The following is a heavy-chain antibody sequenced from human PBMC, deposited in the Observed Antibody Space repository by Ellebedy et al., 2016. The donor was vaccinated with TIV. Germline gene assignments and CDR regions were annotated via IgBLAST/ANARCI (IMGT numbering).Heavy chain of an antibody. Sequence: MPSETLSLTCTDSGGSISSYYWSWIRQPPGKGLEWIGYIYYSGSTNYNPSLKSRVTISVDTSKNQFSLKLSSVTAADTAVYYCARGRSYYVFNAFDIWGQGTMVTVSS. CDR3: ARGRSYYVFNAFDI. D-gene: IGHD1-26*01. V-gene: IGHV4-59*01. J-gene: IGHJ3*02. CDR2: IYYSGST. CDR1: GGSISSYY.